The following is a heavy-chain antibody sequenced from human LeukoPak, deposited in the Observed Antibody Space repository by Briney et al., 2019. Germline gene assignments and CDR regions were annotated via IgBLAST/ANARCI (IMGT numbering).Heavy chain of an antibody. CDR2: TNPNSGGT. D-gene: IGHD3-16*01. CDR3: VRDIKFHLYDLDAFDI. CDR1: GYTFTGYY. V-gene: IGHV1-2*02. J-gene: IGHJ3*02. Sequence: ASVKVSCKASGYTFTGYYMHWVRQAPGQGLEWMGWTNPNSGGTNYAQKFQGRVTMTRDTSISTAYMELSRLRSDDTAVYYCVRDIKFHLYDLDAFDIWGQGTMVTVSS.